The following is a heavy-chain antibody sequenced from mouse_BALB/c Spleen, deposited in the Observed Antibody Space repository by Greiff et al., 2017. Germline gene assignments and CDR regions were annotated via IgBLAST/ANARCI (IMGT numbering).Heavy chain of an antibody. J-gene: IGHJ1*01. D-gene: IGHD2-3*01. V-gene: IGHV5-17*02. Sequence: EVKLMESGGGLVQPGGSRKLSCAASGFTFSSFGMHWVRQAPEKGLEWVAYISSGSSTIYYADTVKGRFTISRDNPKNNLFLQMTSLRSEDTAMYYCARGVYDGYPYWYFDVWGAGTTVTVSS. CDR2: ISSGSSTI. CDR3: ARGVYDGYPYWYFDV. CDR1: GFTFSSFG.